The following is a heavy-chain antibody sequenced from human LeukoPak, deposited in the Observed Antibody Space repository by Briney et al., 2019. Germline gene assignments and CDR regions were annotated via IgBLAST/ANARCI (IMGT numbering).Heavy chain of an antibody. CDR3: ARGPYDSSGYYFGLDY. CDR1: GYSISSDYY. J-gene: IGHJ4*02. Sequence: PSETLSLTCAVSGYSISSDYYWGWIRQPPGKGLEWIGSIYHSGSTYYNPSLKSRVTISVDTSKNQFSLKLSSVTAADTAVYYCARGPYDSSGYYFGLDYWGQGTLVTVSS. CDR2: IYHSGST. V-gene: IGHV4-38-2*01. D-gene: IGHD3-22*01.